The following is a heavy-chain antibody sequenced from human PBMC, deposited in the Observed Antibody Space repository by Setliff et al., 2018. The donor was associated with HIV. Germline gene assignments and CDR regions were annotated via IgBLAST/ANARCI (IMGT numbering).Heavy chain of an antibody. J-gene: IGHJ6*02. CDR1: GGRISNFA. CDR2: IIPILGRS. CDR3: AKGQQWLVAGPRDGMDV. V-gene: IGHV1-69*10. Sequence: SVKVSCKASGGRISNFAISWVRQAPGQGLEWMGGIIPILGRSDYSPKLQGRVTINADESTGTVYMDLNSLRAEDTAVYYCAKGQQWLVAGPRDGMDVWGQGTTVTVSS. D-gene: IGHD6-19*01.